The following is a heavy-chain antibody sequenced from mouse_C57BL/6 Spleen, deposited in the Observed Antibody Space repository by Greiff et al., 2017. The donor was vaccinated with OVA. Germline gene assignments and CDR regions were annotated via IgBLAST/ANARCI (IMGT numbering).Heavy chain of an antibody. V-gene: IGHV1-52*01. D-gene: IGHD1-1*01. CDR3: ARSPITTVVDYYAMDD. CDR1: GYTFTSYW. Sequence: QVQLQQPGAELVRPGSSVKLSCKASGYTFTSYWMHWVKQRPIQGLEWIGNIDPSDSEPHYTQKFKDKATLTVDKSSSTAYMQLSSLTSEDSAVYYCARSPITTVVDYYAMDDWGQGTSVTVSS. J-gene: IGHJ4*01. CDR2: IDPSDSEP.